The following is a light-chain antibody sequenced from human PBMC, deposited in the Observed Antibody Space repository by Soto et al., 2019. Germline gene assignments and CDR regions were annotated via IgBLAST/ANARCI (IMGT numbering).Light chain of an antibody. CDR1: SSDVGGYNY. CDR3: SSYAGGNEV. V-gene: IGLV2-8*01. CDR2: EVS. Sequence: QSALTQPPSASGSPGQSVTISRTGTSSDVGGYNYVSWYQQHPGKAPKLMIFEVSKRPSGVPDRFSGSKSGNTASLTVSGLQAEDEADYYCSSYAGGNEVFGTGTKLTVL. J-gene: IGLJ1*01.